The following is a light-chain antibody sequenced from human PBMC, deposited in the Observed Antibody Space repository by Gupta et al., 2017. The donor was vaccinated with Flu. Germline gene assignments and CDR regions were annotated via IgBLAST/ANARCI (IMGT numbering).Light chain of an antibody. V-gene: IGLV2-14*01. J-gene: IGLJ1*01. CDR1: SSDVGGYNY. CDR2: DVS. CDR3: SSYTDTSTFYV. Sequence: QSALPQPPSVSGSPGQSITISCTGTSSDVGGYNYVSWYQQRPGKAPKLMIYDVSNRPSGVSNRFSGSKSGNTASLTISGLQAEDETDYYCSSYTDTSTFYVFGTGTKVTVL.